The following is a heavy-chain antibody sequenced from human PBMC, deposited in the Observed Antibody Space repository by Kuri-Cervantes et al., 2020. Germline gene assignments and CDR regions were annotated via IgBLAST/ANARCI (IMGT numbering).Heavy chain of an antibody. D-gene: IGHD5-12*01. CDR2: IWYDGSNK. CDR3: ARGAIVATRSYDY. CDR1: GFTFSSYG. Sequence: GESLKISCAASGFTFSSYGMHWVRQAPGKGLEWVAVIWYDGSNKYYADSVKSRFTISRDNSKNTLYLQMNSLRAEDTAVYYCARGAIVATRSYDYWGQGSLVTVSS. J-gene: IGHJ4*02. V-gene: IGHV3-33*08.